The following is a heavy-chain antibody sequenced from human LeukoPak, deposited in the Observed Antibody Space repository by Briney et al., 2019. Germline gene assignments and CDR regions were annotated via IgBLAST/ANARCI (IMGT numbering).Heavy chain of an antibody. J-gene: IGHJ4*02. D-gene: IGHD4-17*01. CDR2: FNSDGRST. CDR3: ARGRYYLDS. Sequence: HPGGSLRLSCAASGFTFSTYWMHWVRQAPGKGLVWVSRFNSDGRSTYYADSVKGRFTISRDNAKNTLHLQMNSLRAEDTAVYYCARGRYYLDSWGQGSLVTVSS. V-gene: IGHV3-74*01. CDR1: GFTFSTYW.